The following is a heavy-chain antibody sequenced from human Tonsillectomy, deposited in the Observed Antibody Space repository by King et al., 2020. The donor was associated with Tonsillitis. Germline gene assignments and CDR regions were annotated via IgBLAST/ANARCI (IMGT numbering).Heavy chain of an antibody. D-gene: IGHD5-12*01. Sequence: QLQESGPGLVKPSETLSLTCTVSGDSISSSSYYWGWIRQPPGKGLEWIGTIYYSGSTYYNPSLKSRVSISVDTSKNQFSLKLSSVTAADTAVYYCARKRLCGYDTVDYWGQGTLVTVSS. V-gene: IGHV4-39*01. CDR1: GDSISSSSYY. CDR2: IYYSGST. CDR3: ARKRLCGYDTVDY. J-gene: IGHJ4*02.